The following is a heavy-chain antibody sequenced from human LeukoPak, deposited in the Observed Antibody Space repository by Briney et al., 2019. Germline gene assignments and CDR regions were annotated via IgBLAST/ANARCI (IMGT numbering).Heavy chain of an antibody. Sequence: GGSLRLSCAASGFTFSSYGLHWVRQAPGKGLEWVAVISYDGSNKYYADSVKGRFTISRDNSKNTLYLQMNSLRAEDTAVYYCARDQAKRLRYYMDVWGKGTTVTVSS. J-gene: IGHJ6*03. CDR1: GFTFSSYG. CDR3: ARDQAKRLRYYMDV. D-gene: IGHD4-17*01. CDR2: ISYDGSNK. V-gene: IGHV3-30*03.